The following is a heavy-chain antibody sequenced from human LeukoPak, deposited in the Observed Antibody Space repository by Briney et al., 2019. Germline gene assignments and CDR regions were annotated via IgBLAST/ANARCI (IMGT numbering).Heavy chain of an antibody. CDR2: ISYDGSNT. J-gene: IGHJ4*02. CDR3: AREGDFGVDILTGYSCFDY. Sequence: GGSLRLSCAASGFIFSNYAMHWVRQAPGKGLEWVSLISYDGSNTYYADSVKGRFTISRDNSKNTLYLQMNSLRAEDTAVYYCAREGDFGVDILTGYSCFDYWGQGTLVTVSS. CDR1: GFIFSNYA. V-gene: IGHV3-30*04. D-gene: IGHD3-9*01.